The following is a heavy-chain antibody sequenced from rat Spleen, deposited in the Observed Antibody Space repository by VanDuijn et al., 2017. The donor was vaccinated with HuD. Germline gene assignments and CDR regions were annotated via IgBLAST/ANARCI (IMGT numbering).Heavy chain of an antibody. D-gene: IGHD1-6*01. CDR1: GYSITSSL. V-gene: IGHV3-1*01. CDR2: ISYSGSS. Sequence: EVQLQESGPGLVKPSQSLSLTCSVIGYSITSSLRWNWIRKFPGNKMEWVGYISYSGSSGYNPSLKSRISITRDTSKNQFFLQLNSVTTEDTATYYCARSALMYTTDPSDYWGQGVMVTVSS. CDR3: ARSALMYTTDPSDY. J-gene: IGHJ2*01.